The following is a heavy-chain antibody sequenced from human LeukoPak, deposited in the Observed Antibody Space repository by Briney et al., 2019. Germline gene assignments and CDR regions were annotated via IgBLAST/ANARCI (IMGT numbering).Heavy chain of an antibody. CDR1: GFTVTNNY. D-gene: IGHD3-10*01. Sequence: PGGSLRLSCAASGFTVTNNYMSWVRQAPGKGLEWVSVIYAGGTTFYADSVKGRFTISRDSSKNTLYLQMNSLRAEDTAVYYCAREGYASGTRYGMDVWGQGTTVTVSS. V-gene: IGHV3-66*01. CDR3: AREGYASGTRYGMDV. J-gene: IGHJ6*02. CDR2: IYAGGTT.